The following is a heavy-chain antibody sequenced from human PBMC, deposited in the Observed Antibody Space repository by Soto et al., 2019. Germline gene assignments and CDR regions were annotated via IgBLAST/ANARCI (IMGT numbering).Heavy chain of an antibody. CDR1: GYTFTSYY. J-gene: IGHJ3*02. CDR2: INPSGGST. V-gene: IGHV1-46*01. D-gene: IGHD4-17*01. CDR3: ARGHEYGGNSDAFDI. Sequence: ASVKVSSKASGYTFTSYYMHWVRQAPGQGLEWMGIINPSGGSTSYAQKFQGRVTITADKSTNTAYMELGRLFSEDAAVYYCARGHEYGGNSDAFDIWGQGTVVTVSS.